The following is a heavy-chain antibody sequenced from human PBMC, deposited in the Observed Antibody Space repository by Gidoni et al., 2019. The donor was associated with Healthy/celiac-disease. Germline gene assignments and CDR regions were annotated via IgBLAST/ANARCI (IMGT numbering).Heavy chain of an antibody. Sequence: QLQLQESGPGLVKPSETLSLTCTVSGGSIRSSSYYWGWIRQPPGKGLEWIGSIYYIGSTYYNPSLKSRVTISVDTSKNQFSLKLSSVTAADTAVYYCARRVVTLVFDYWGQGTLVTVSS. V-gene: IGHV4-39*01. CDR3: ARRVVTLVFDY. D-gene: IGHD4-4*01. CDR1: GGSIRSSSYY. CDR2: IYYIGST. J-gene: IGHJ4*02.